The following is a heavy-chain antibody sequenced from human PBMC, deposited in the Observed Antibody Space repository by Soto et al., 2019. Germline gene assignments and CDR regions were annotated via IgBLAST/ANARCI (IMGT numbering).Heavy chain of an antibody. CDR3: GRGGFSSSWRLDY. Sequence: QVQLVQSGAEVKKPGSSVKVSCKVSGGTFSSYAISWVRQAPGRGLEWMGGIMPILGTTNYAQKFQGRVTITADQSTSTAYMELSSLRSDDTAVYYCGRGGFSSSWRLDYWGQGTLLTVSS. D-gene: IGHD6-13*01. V-gene: IGHV1-69*01. CDR1: GGTFSSYA. J-gene: IGHJ4*02. CDR2: IMPILGTT.